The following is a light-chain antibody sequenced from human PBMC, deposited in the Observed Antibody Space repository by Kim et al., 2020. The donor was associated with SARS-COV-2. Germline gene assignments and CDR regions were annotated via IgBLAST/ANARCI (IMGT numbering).Light chain of an antibody. CDR1: QGISSY. Sequence: DMQLTQSPSFLSASVGDRVTITCRASQGISSYLAWYQQKPGKAPKLLIYAASTLQSGVPSRFSGSGSGTEFTLTISSLQPEDFATYYCQQLNSYPRLTFGGGNKVDIK. CDR2: AAS. CDR3: QQLNSYPRLT. J-gene: IGKJ4*01. V-gene: IGKV1-9*01.